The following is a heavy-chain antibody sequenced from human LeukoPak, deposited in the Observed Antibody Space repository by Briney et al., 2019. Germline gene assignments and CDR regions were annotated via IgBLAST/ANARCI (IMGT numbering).Heavy chain of an antibody. CDR3: ARGPEGFYYYYYMDV. D-gene: IGHD3-3*01. J-gene: IGHJ6*03. V-gene: IGHV1-69*06. CDR2: IIPLFGSA. Sequence: SVKVSCKASGGTFSGYALTWVRQAPGQGLEWMGGIIPLFGSANYAQKFQGRVTITADKSTSTAYMELSSLRSEDTAVYYCARGPEGFYYYYYMDVWGKGTTVTVSS. CDR1: GGTFSGYA.